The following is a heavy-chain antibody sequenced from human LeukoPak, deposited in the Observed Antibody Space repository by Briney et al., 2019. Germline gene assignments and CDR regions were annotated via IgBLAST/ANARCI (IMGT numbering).Heavy chain of an antibody. Sequence: GASVKVSCTASGYTFTSYGISWVRQAPGQGLEWMGWISAYNGNTNYAHKLQGRVTMTTDTSTSTAYMELRSLRSDDTAVYYCARSAAAGTDFDYWGQGTLVTVSS. CDR1: GYTFTSYG. D-gene: IGHD6-13*01. V-gene: IGHV1-18*01. CDR3: ARSAAAGTDFDY. CDR2: ISAYNGNT. J-gene: IGHJ4*02.